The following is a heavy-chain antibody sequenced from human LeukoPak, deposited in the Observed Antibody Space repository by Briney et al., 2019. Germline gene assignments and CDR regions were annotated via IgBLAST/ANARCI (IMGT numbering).Heavy chain of an antibody. CDR1: GFTVSSNY. CDR2: INWNGGST. CDR3: ARGYCSSTSCSFDY. V-gene: IGHV3-20*04. J-gene: IGHJ4*02. Sequence: GGSLRLSCAASGFTVSSNYMSWVRQAPGKGLEWVSGINWNGGSTGYADSVKGRFTISRDNAKNSLYLQMNSLRAEDTALYYCARGYCSSTSCSFDYWGQGTLVTVSS. D-gene: IGHD2-2*01.